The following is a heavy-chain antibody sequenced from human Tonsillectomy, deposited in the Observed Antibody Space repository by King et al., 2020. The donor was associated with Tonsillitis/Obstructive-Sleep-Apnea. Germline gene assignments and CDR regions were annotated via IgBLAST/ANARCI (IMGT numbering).Heavy chain of an antibody. CDR2: ISSSSSTI. CDR3: ARGCSSTSCYVEPPLDP. CDR1: GFTFSSYS. Sequence: VQLVESGGGLVQPGGSLRLSCAASGFTFSSYSMNWVRQAPGKGLEWVSYISSSSSTIYYADSVKGRFTISRDNAKNSLYLQMNSLRDEDTAVYYCARGCSSTSCYVEPPLDPWGQGTLVTVSS. J-gene: IGHJ5*02. V-gene: IGHV3-48*02. D-gene: IGHD2-2*01.